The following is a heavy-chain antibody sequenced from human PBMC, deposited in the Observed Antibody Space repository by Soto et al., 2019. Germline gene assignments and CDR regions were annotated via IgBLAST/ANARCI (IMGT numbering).Heavy chain of an antibody. Sequence: QVQLVQSGAEVKKPGSSLKVSCKASGGTFTNYAFSWVRQAPGQGPEWMGGIIPIFGTPDYAQKFQGRVIITADESTRTVSMGLNSLRSDDTAVYYCARERSVGYCITTTCPKPFYYYAMDVWGQGTTVTVSS. CDR2: IIPIFGTP. CDR1: GGTFTNYA. V-gene: IGHV1-69*12. D-gene: IGHD2-2*01. J-gene: IGHJ6*02. CDR3: ARERSVGYCITTTCPKPFYYYAMDV.